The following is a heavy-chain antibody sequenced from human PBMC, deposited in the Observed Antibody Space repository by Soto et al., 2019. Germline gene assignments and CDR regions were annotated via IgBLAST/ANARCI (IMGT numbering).Heavy chain of an antibody. CDR2: LYWDEDR. V-gene: IGHV2-5*02. Sequence: SGPTLVNPTQTLTLTCTFSGFSLSASGMAVGWIRQPPGKALEWLALLYWDEDRRYSPSLKTRLTITKDTAKNQVVLTMTNMDPVDTATYYCAHGIRREGMRRCTDGSCYSFDYWGQGTLVTVSS. CDR3: AHGIRREGMRRCTDGSCYSFDY. J-gene: IGHJ4*02. D-gene: IGHD2-15*01. CDR1: GFSLSASGMA.